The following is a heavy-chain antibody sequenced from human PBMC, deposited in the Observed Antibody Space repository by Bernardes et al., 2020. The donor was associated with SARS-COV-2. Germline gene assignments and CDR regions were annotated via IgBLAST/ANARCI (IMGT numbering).Heavy chain of an antibody. CDR3: ARDGSGQNKYYYYGMDV. CDR1: GFTFSSYG. Sequence: GGSLRLSCAASGFTFSSYGMHWVRQAPGTGLEWVAVIWYDGSNKYYADSVKGRFTISRDNSKNTLYLQMNSLRAEDTAVYYCARDGSGQNKYYYYGMDVWGQGTTVTVSS. D-gene: IGHD3-10*01. V-gene: IGHV3-33*01. CDR2: IWYDGSNK. J-gene: IGHJ6*02.